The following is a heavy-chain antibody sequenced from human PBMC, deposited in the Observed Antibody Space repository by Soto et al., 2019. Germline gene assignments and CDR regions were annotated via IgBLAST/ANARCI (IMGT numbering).Heavy chain of an antibody. CDR2: ISGSGGST. CDR1: GFTFSSYA. CDR3: ANIGQGRPHEDAFDI. D-gene: IGHD2-15*01. V-gene: IGHV3-23*01. Sequence: EVQLLESGGGLVQPGGSLRLSCAASGFTFSSYAMSWVRQAPGKGLEWFSAISGSGGSTYYADSVKGRFTISRDNSKNTLYLQMNSLRAEDTAVYYCANIGQGRPHEDAFDIWGQGTMVTVSS. J-gene: IGHJ3*02.